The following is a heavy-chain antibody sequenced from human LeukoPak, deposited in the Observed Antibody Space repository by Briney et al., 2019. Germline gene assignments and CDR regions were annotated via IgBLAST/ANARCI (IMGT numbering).Heavy chain of an antibody. Sequence: PGGSLRLSCAASGCTFDDYGMSWVRQAPGKGLEWVSGINWNGGSTGYADSVKGRFTISRDNAKNSLYLQMNSLRAEDTALYYCARTIVVVPAAIGLGAFDIWGQGTMVTVSS. V-gene: IGHV3-20*04. CDR2: INWNGGST. CDR1: GCTFDDYG. J-gene: IGHJ3*02. D-gene: IGHD2-2*01. CDR3: ARTIVVVPAAIGLGAFDI.